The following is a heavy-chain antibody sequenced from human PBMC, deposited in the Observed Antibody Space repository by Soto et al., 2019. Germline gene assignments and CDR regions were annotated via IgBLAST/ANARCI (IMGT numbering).Heavy chain of an antibody. Sequence: SVKVSCKASGGTFSSYTISWVRQAPGQGLEWMGRIIPILGTANYAQKFQGRVTITADKSTSTAYMELSSLRSEDTAVYYCAREVGYCSGGSCYPVWGQGTTVTVSS. D-gene: IGHD2-15*01. CDR3: AREVGYCSGGSCYPV. CDR2: IIPILGTA. J-gene: IGHJ6*02. V-gene: IGHV1-69*08. CDR1: GGTFSSYT.